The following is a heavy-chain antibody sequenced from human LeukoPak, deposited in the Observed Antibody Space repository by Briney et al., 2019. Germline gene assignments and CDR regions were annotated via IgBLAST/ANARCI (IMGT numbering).Heavy chain of an antibody. D-gene: IGHD1-26*01. CDR2: IYYSGIT. Sequence: SETLSLTCTVSGYSINSGYYWGWIRQPPGKGLEWIGSIYYSGITYSNPSLKSRVTISVDTSENQFSLKLSSVTAADTAVYYCARSSGSYKGDAFDIWGQGTMVTVSS. CDR1: GYSINSGYY. V-gene: IGHV4-38-2*02. J-gene: IGHJ3*02. CDR3: ARSSGSYKGDAFDI.